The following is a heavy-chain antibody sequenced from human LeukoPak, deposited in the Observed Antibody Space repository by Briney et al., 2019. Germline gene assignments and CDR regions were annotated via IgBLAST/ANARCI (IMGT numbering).Heavy chain of an antibody. CDR2: IIWSGGST. Sequence: GGSLRLSCTVSGFTVSSNSMSWVRQAPGKGLEWVSGIIWSGGSTGYADSVKGRFTISRDNAKNSLYLQMNSLRAEDTALYYCAREGVLRYFDWLPESYYFDYWGQGTLVTVSS. CDR3: AREGVLRYFDWLPESYYFDY. CDR1: GFTVSSNS. D-gene: IGHD3-9*01. V-gene: IGHV3-20*04. J-gene: IGHJ4*02.